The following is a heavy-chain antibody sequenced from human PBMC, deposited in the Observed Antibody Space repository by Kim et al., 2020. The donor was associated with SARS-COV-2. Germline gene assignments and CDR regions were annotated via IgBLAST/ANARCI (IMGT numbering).Heavy chain of an antibody. CDR2: INPNSGGT. D-gene: IGHD2-2*02. Sequence: ASVKVSCKASGYTFTGYYMHWVRQAPGQGLEWMGWINPNSGGTNYAQKFQGRVTMTRDTSISTAYMELSRLRSDDTAVYYCARAGYCSSTSCYSSAFDIWGQGTMVTVCS. J-gene: IGHJ3*02. CDR3: ARAGYCSSTSCYSSAFDI. CDR1: GYTFTGYY. V-gene: IGHV1-2*02.